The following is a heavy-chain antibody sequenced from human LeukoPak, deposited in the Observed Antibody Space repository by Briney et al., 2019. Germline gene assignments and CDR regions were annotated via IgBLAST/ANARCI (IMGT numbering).Heavy chain of an antibody. Sequence: SETLSLTCSVSGASISNYYWNWIRQPAAKGLEWIGRIYTSGSTNYNPSLKSRVTMSVDTPNNQFSLKLISVTAADTAVYYCARDRGLGWFDPWGQGTLVTVSS. D-gene: IGHD3-10*01. V-gene: IGHV4-4*07. J-gene: IGHJ5*02. CDR3: ARDRGLGWFDP. CDR1: GASISNYY. CDR2: IYTSGST.